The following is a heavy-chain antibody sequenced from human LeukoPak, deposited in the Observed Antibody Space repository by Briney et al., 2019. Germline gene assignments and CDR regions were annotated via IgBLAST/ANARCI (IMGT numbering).Heavy chain of an antibody. D-gene: IGHD2-2*01. Sequence: SETLSLTCTVSGGSISSYYWSWIRQPPGKGLEWIGEINHSGSTNYNPSLKSRVTISVDTSKNQFSLKLSSVTAADTAVYYCARSSSTRLNWFDPWGQGTLVTVSS. J-gene: IGHJ5*02. CDR1: GGSISSYY. CDR2: INHSGST. CDR3: ARSSSTRLNWFDP. V-gene: IGHV4-34*01.